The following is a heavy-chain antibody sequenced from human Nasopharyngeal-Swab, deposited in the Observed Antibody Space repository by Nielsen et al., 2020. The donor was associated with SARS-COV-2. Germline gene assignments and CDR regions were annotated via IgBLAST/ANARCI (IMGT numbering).Heavy chain of an antibody. Sequence: ASVKVSCKASGYTFPSYYMHWVRQAPGQGLEWMGIINPSGGSTSYAQKFQGRVTMTRDTSTSTVYMELSSLRSEDTAVYYCARDLEGIHPGPWGQGTLVTVSS. CDR1: GYTFPSYY. D-gene: IGHD1-14*01. CDR3: ARDLEGIHPGP. CDR2: INPSGGST. V-gene: IGHV1-46*01. J-gene: IGHJ5*02.